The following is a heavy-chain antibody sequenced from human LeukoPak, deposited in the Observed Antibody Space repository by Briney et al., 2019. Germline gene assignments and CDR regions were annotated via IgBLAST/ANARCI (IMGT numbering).Heavy chain of an antibody. CDR1: GGSISSGSYY. D-gene: IGHD2-15*01. CDR3: ARGRSILGYCSGGSCYSRWFDP. CDR2: IYTSGST. Sequence: PSETLSLTCTVSGGSISSGSYYWSWIRQPAGKGLEWIGRIYTSGSTNYNPSLKSRVTISVDTSKNQFSLKLSSVTAADTAVYYCARGRSILGYCSGGSCYSRWFDPWGQGTLVTVSS. J-gene: IGHJ5*02. V-gene: IGHV4-61*02.